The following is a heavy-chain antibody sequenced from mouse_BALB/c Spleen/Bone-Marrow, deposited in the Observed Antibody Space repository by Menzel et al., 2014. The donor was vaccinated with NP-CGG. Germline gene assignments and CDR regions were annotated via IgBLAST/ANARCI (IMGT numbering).Heavy chain of an antibody. V-gene: IGHV1S81*02. CDR2: INPSNGRT. Sequence: VQGVESGDELVKPGASVKLSCMASGFTFTSYWIHWVKQRPGQGPEWIGEINPSNGRTNYNEKFKRKATLTEDKSSSTAYMQPSSLTSEDSAVYYCARDGNYRYAMDYWGQGTSVTASS. CDR3: ARDGNYRYAMDY. D-gene: IGHD2-1*01. J-gene: IGHJ4*01. CDR1: GFTFTSYW.